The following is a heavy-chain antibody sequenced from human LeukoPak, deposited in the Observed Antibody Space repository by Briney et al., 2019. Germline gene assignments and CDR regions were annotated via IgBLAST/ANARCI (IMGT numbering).Heavy chain of an antibody. V-gene: IGHV5-51*01. Sequence: GESRKISCKGSRYSFTDYWIGWVRQMPGKGLEWVAIIYPGDSDTKYSPSFQGQVTISAERSISTVYLQWSSLQASDTAMYYCTRLIGSGWYFDYWGQGTLVTVSS. J-gene: IGHJ4*02. CDR1: RYSFTDYW. D-gene: IGHD3-10*01. CDR3: TRLIGSGWYFDY. CDR2: IYPGDSDT.